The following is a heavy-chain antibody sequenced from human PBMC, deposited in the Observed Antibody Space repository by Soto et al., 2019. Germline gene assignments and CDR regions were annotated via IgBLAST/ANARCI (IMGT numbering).Heavy chain of an antibody. J-gene: IGHJ4*02. D-gene: IGHD3-3*01. V-gene: IGHV2-5*02. CDR2: IYWDDAK. Sequence: QITLNESGPPVVSPTETLTLTCRFSGFSLTTSGVGACWIRQSPGKAPEWLALIYWDDAKRYSASLKSRLTITKDTSKNQVVLTVSDLDPTDTATYYCAHRVLRTVFGLVTTTAIFFDFWGQGTPVAVSS. CDR3: AHRVLRTVFGLVTTTAIFFDF. CDR1: GFSLTTSGVG.